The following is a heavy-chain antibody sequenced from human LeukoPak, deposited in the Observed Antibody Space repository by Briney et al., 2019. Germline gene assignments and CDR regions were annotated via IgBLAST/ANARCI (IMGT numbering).Heavy chain of an antibody. Sequence: GGSLRLSCAASGFTFSSYAMHWVRQAPGKGLEWVAVISYDGSNKYYADSVKGRFTISRDNSKNTLYPQMNSLRAEDTAVYYCARDQDIVVVPAAYNWFDPWGQGTLVTVSS. CDR1: GFTFSSYA. J-gene: IGHJ5*02. CDR2: ISYDGSNK. CDR3: ARDQDIVVVPAAYNWFDP. D-gene: IGHD2-2*01. V-gene: IGHV3-30*04.